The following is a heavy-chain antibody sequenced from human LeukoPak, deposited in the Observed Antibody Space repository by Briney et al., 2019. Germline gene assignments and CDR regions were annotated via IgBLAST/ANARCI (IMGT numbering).Heavy chain of an antibody. D-gene: IGHD3-22*01. Sequence: SETLSLTCTVSGGSISSSSYYWGWLRQPPGKGLEWIGSIYYSGSTYYNPSLKSRVTISVDTSKNQFSLKLSSVTAADTAVYYCARQSRDSYDSSGYYYYWGQGTLVTVSS. CDR3: ARQSRDSYDSSGYYYY. CDR2: IYYSGST. J-gene: IGHJ4*02. V-gene: IGHV4-39*01. CDR1: GGSISSSSYY.